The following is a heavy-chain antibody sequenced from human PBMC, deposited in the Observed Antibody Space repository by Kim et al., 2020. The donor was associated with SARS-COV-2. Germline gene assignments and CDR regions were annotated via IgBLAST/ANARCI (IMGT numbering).Heavy chain of an antibody. CDR3: AKRLWFGESLGGPFDY. J-gene: IGHJ4*01. V-gene: IGHV3-23*01. CDR1: GFTLSNYA. Sequence: GGSLRLSCAASGFTLSNYAMSWVRQTPRKGLEWVSCISGSSGATYTADSVKGRFTISTDNSKNTLYLQMNSLRAEDTAIYYCAKRLWFGESLGGPFDYWG. CDR2: ISGSSGAT. D-gene: IGHD3-10*01.